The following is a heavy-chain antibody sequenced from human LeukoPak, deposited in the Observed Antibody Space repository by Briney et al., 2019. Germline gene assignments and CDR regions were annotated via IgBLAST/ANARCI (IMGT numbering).Heavy chain of an antibody. CDR2: INPHGGDT. D-gene: IGHD6-13*01. V-gene: IGHV1-2*02. CDR3: ARVIASAGPSWASDI. Sequence: ASVKVSCKASGYTFTAYYLHWVRQAPGQGLEWMGWINPHGGDTSHAQKFQGRVTMTSDASITTAYMELSGLRSDDTAVYYCARVIASAGPSWASDIWGQGTMVTVSS. J-gene: IGHJ3*02. CDR1: GYTFTAYY.